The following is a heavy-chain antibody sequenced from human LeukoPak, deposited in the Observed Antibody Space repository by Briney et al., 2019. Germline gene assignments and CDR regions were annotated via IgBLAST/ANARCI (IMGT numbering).Heavy chain of an antibody. CDR2: IISSRSYI. V-gene: IGHV3-21*01. Sequence: GGSLRLSCAASGFTFSSYSTDWVRQAPGRGRGWVSSIISSRSYIYYADSVKGRFTISRDNAKTSLYLQMTSLRAEDTAVYYWARDALLRQNYYYYYMDVWGKGTTVTVSS. CDR1: GFTFSSYS. J-gene: IGHJ6*03. CDR3: ARDALLRQNYYYYYMDV. D-gene: IGHD2-21*01.